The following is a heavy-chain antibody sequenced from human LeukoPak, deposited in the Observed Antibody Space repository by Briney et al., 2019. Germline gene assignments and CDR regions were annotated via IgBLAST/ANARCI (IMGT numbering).Heavy chain of an antibody. D-gene: IGHD4-11*01. CDR3: AREQASTASLDY. CDR1: GGSVSSGSYY. CDR2: IYYSGHT. V-gene: IGHV4-61*01. J-gene: IGHJ4*02. Sequence: SETLSLTCTVSGGSVSSGSYYWSWIRQPPGKGLEWIGYIYYSGHTKYNPSLKSRVTISGDTSKNQFSLKLSSVTAADTAVYYCAREQASTASLDYWGQGTLVTVSS.